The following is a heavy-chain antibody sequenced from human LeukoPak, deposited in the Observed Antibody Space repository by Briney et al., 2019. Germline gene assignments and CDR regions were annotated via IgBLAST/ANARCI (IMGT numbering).Heavy chain of an antibody. V-gene: IGHV1-69-2*01. J-gene: IGHJ4*02. CDR1: GYIFTDYY. CDR2: VDPQTGET. CDR3: VTVDYGDYWARF. Sequence: ASVKISCKASGYIFTDYYIHWVQQAPGKGLEYMGRVDPQTGETMYAEKFQGRVTITADTSTDTAYMELTGLKSEDAAVYFCVTVDYGDYWARFWGRGSLVTVSS. D-gene: IGHD4-17*01.